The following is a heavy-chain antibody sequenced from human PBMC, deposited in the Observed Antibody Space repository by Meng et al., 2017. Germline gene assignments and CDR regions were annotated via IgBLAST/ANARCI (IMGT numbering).Heavy chain of an antibody. CDR2: IYYSGST. D-gene: IGHD6-6*01. CDR1: GGSISSSSYY. J-gene: IGHJ5*02. Sequence: QLQLQESGPGLVKPSETLSLTCTVSGGSISSSSYYWGWIRQPPGKGLEWIGSIYYSGSTYYNPSLKSRVTISVDTSKNQFSLKLSSVTAADTAVYYCARRRGGSSDWFDPWGQGTLVTVSS. CDR3: ARRRGGSSDWFDP. V-gene: IGHV4-39*07.